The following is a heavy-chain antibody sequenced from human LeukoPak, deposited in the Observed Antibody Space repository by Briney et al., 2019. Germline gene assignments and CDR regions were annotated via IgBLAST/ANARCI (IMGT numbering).Heavy chain of an antibody. Sequence: SETLSLTCTVSGYSISSGHYWAWIRQSPEKGLEWIASMCHSGITYYNPSLNSRITTSADTSKNEFSLKLSSVTAADTAVYYRARAGTNLGAYDYWGQGTLVTVSS. CDR1: GYSISSGHY. D-gene: IGHD4-17*01. J-gene: IGHJ4*02. V-gene: IGHV4-38-2*02. CDR3: ARAGTNLGAYDY. CDR2: MCHSGIT.